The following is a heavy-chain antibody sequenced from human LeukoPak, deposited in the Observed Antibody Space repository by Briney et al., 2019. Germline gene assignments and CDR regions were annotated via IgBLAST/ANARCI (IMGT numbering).Heavy chain of an antibody. CDR2: IRSDGSIT. Sequence: GGSLRLSCAASGFTFSSYWMHWVRHAPGKGLVWVSRIRSDGSITTYADSVKGRFTISRDNAKNTLYLQMNSLRAEDTAVYYCAREDGGFLEWPAPFDPWSQGTLVTASS. J-gene: IGHJ5*02. CDR1: GFTFSSYW. D-gene: IGHD3-3*01. CDR3: AREDGGFLEWPAPFDP. V-gene: IGHV3-74*01.